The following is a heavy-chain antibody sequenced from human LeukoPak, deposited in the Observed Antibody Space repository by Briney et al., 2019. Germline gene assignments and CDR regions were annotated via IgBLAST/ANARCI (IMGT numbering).Heavy chain of an antibody. J-gene: IGHJ4*02. V-gene: IGHV3-23*01. D-gene: IGHD6-19*01. CDR1: GFTFSNYA. Sequence: GGSLRLSCAASGFTFSNYAMSWVRQAPGKGLEWVSGISSSGGTTYYADSVKGRFAISRDKSKNTLCLQMNSLRAEDTAVYYCAKRAVAAVAGSRFDYWGQGALVTVSS. CDR3: AKRAVAAVAGSRFDY. CDR2: ISSSGGTT.